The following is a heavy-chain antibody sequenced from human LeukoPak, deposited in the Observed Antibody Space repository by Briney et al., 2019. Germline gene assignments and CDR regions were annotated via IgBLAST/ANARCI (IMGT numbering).Heavy chain of an antibody. J-gene: IGHJ2*01. Sequence: SETLSLTCAIYGGSFSGYYWSWIRQPPGKGLEWIGEINHSGSTNYNPSLKSRVTISVDTSKNQFSLKLSSVTAADTAVYYYARGVARYYDFWSGYYPDRYWYFDLWGRGTLVTVSS. D-gene: IGHD3-3*01. CDR2: INHSGST. CDR3: ARGVARYYDFWSGYYPDRYWYFDL. CDR1: GGSFSGYY. V-gene: IGHV4-34*01.